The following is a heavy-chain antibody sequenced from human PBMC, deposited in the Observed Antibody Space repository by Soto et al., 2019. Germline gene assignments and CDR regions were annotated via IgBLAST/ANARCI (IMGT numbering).Heavy chain of an antibody. D-gene: IGHD3-3*01. CDR2: IYPGDSDT. CDR1: GYSFTSYW. V-gene: IGHV5-51*01. J-gene: IGHJ5*02. CDR3: ARHPLYYDFWSGYSNWFDP. Sequence: PGESLKISCKGSGYSFTSYWIGWVRQMPGKGLEWMGIIYPGDSDTRYSPPFQGQVTISADKSISTAYLQWSSLKASDTAMYYCARHPLYYDFWSGYSNWFDPWGQGTLVTVSS.